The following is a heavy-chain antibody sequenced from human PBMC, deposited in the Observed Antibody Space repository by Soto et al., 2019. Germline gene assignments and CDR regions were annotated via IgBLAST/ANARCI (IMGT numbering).Heavy chain of an antibody. Sequence: PSETLSLTCNVSGGSIYTYYWNLIRQSPGKGLEWIGDISDGGSTNYNPSLKSRVTISVDTSKKQVSLKLTSVSAPDTARYFCAGYCSSSICPEHHPFALEVWGQGIPVTVSS. D-gene: IGHD2-2*01. J-gene: IGHJ6*02. CDR1: GGSIYTYY. CDR2: ISDGGST. CDR3: AGYCSSSICPEHHPFALEV. V-gene: IGHV4-59*01.